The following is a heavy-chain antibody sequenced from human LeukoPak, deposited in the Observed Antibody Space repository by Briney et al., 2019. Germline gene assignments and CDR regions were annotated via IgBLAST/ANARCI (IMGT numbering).Heavy chain of an antibody. D-gene: IGHD2-15*01. CDR1: GFTFSSYG. V-gene: IGHV3-33*01. CDR3: ARDEKDIVVVVAANETAMATYFDY. Sequence: GGSLRLSCAASGFTFSSYGMHWVRQAPGKGLEWVAVIWYDGSNKYYADSVMGRFTISRDNSKNTLYLQMNSLRAEDTAVYYCARDEKDIVVVVAANETAMATYFDYWGQGTLVTVSS. CDR2: IWYDGSNK. J-gene: IGHJ4*02.